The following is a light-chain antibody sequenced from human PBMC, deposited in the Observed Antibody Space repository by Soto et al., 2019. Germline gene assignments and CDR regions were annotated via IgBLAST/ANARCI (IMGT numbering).Light chain of an antibody. V-gene: IGLV2-14*01. CDR2: EVT. CDR3: SSYTNINTRACV. Sequence: QSALTQPASVSGSPGQSITISCTGTSSDIGSYNRVSWYQQHPGKAPKLIIYEVTGRPSGVSNRFSGSKSGNTASLTISGLQAEDEAEYYCSSYTNINTRACVFGTGTKVTVL. J-gene: IGLJ1*01. CDR1: SSDIGSYNR.